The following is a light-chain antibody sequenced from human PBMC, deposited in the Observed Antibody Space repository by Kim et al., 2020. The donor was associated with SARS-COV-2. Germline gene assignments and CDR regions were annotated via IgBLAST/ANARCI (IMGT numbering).Light chain of an antibody. Sequence: SSELTQDPAVSVALGQTVRITCQGDSLRSYYANWYQQKPGQAPVLVIYDKNNRPSGIPDRFSGSSSGDTASLTITGAQAEDEADYYCNSRDSSGNRVFGGGTQLTVL. J-gene: IGLJ3*02. CDR2: DKN. CDR3: NSRDSSGNRV. CDR1: SLRSYY. V-gene: IGLV3-19*01.